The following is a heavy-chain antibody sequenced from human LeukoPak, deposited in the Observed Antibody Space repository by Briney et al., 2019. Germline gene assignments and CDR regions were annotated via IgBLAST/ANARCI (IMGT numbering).Heavy chain of an antibody. J-gene: IGHJ4*02. Sequence: GGSLRLSCAASGFTFSSYWIHWVRQAPGKGLVWVSRINSEGSSTSYADSVKGRFTISRDNAKNTLYLQMNSLRAEDTAVYYCARVTGYMVEGFFDYWGQGTLVTVCS. CDR1: GFTFSSYW. D-gene: IGHD3-9*01. CDR3: ARVTGYMVEGFFDY. V-gene: IGHV3-74*01. CDR2: INSEGSST.